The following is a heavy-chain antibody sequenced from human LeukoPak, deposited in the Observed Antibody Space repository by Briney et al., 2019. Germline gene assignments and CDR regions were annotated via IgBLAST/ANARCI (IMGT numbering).Heavy chain of an antibody. CDR3: ARGTAILDY. V-gene: IGHV4-59*01. Sequence: SETLSLTCTVSGDSISSYYWSWLRQPPGKRLEWIGYIYYSGSTNYNPSLKSRVTISVDTSKNQFSLKLSSVTAADTAVYYCARGTAILDYWGQGTLVTVSS. J-gene: IGHJ4*02. CDR1: GDSISSYY. CDR2: IYYSGST. D-gene: IGHD2-21*02.